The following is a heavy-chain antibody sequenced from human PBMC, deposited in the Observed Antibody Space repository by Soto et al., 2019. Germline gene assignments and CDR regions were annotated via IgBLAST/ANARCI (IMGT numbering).Heavy chain of an antibody. CDR2: IIPISGTV. CDR1: GGTFSNYP. D-gene: IGHD5-12*01. J-gene: IGHJ2*01. CDR3: ARGNHRWLQLWYFDL. V-gene: IGHV1-69*12. Sequence: QVQLVQSGAEVKKPGSSVTVSCKASGGTFSNYPISCVRQAPGQGLEWMGGIIPISGTVNDAQKFQGRVTITADESTGTAYMELSRPRAEDTAVYYCARGNHRWLQLWYFDLWGRGTLVTFSS.